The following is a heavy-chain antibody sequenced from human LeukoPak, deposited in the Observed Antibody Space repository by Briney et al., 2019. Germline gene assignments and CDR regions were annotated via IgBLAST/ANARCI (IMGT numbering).Heavy chain of an antibody. CDR2: INGNGGST. D-gene: IGHD3-3*01. Sequence: GGSLRLSCAASGFTFSSYGMSWVRQVPGKGLEWVSSINGNGGSTAYADSVKGRFTISRDNAKNSLCLQMNSLRAEDTAFYYCARHDFWSGFKGGDYWGQGTLVTVSS. CDR3: ARHDFWSGFKGGDY. CDR1: GFTFSSYG. V-gene: IGHV3-20*04. J-gene: IGHJ4*02.